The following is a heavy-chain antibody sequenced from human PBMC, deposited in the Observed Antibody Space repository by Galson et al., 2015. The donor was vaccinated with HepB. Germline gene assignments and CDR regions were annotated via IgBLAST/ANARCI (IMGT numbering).Heavy chain of an antibody. V-gene: IGHV1-18*04. CDR2: ISAYNGNT. D-gene: IGHD3-10*01. Sequence: SVKVSCKASGYTFTSYGISWVRQAPGQGLEWMGWISAYNGNTNYAQKLQGRVTMTTDTSTSTAYMELRSLRSDDTAVYYCARPRITMVRGVMGWYFDLWGRGTLVTVSS. CDR3: ARPRITMVRGVMGWYFDL. CDR1: GYTFTSYG. J-gene: IGHJ2*01.